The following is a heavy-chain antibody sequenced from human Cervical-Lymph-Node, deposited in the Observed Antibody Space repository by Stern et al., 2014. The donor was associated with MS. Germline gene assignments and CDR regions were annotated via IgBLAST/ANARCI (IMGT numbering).Heavy chain of an antibody. Sequence: QVQLLQPGAEVKKPGASVKVSCKAAGYTFTTYGISWVRQAPGQGLEWMGWISAYNGNTNYAQMLQGRVTMTTDTSTSTAYMELRSLRSDDTAVYYCARTLGRISGYDPVDYWGQGTLVTVSS. CDR2: ISAYNGNT. J-gene: IGHJ4*02. CDR1: GYTFTTYG. CDR3: ARTLGRISGYDPVDY. D-gene: IGHD5-12*01. V-gene: IGHV1-18*01.